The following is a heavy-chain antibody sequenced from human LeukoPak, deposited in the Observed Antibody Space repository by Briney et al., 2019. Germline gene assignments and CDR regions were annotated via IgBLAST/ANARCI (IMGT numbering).Heavy chain of an antibody. CDR1: GFTFSRHA. D-gene: IGHD5-12*01. CDR2: ITDSGDGT. CDR3: ARDGDGYDYQ. Sequence: GGSLRLSCAASGFTFSRHAMSWVRQAPGKGLEWVAAITDSGDGTYYADSVRGRFTISRDDSKTSLYLQMSSLRAEDTAVYYCARDGDGYDYQWGQGTLVTVSS. V-gene: IGHV3-23*01. J-gene: IGHJ4*02.